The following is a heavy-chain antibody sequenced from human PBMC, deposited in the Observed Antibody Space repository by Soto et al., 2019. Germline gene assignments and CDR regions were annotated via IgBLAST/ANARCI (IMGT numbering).Heavy chain of an antibody. CDR2: ISYDGDNG. CDR3: AKEITVAGDFDY. J-gene: IGHJ4*01. CDR1: GFTISSYG. Sequence: GGSLRLSCAASGFTISSYGMHWVREAPGKGLEWVAVISYDGDNGYYADSVKGRFTISRDNSKNTLYLQMDGLRPEDTAVYYCAKEITVAGDFDYWGHGTLVTVS. V-gene: IGHV3-30*18. D-gene: IGHD6-19*01.